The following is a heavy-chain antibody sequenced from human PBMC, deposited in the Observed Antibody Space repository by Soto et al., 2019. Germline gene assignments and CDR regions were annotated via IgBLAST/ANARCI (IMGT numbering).Heavy chain of an antibody. Sequence: SCKASGYTFTGYYMHWVRQAPGKGLEWVAVISYDGSNKYYADSVKGRFTISRDNSKNTLYLQMNSLRAEDTAVYYCAKGYSSGCAFCYYGMDVWGQGTTVTVSS. CDR1: GYTFTGYY. V-gene: IGHV3-30*18. CDR2: ISYDGSNK. J-gene: IGHJ6*02. D-gene: IGHD6-19*01. CDR3: AKGYSSGCAFCYYGMDV.